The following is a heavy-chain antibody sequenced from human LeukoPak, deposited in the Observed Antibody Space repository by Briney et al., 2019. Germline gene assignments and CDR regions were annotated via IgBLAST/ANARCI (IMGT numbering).Heavy chain of an antibody. Sequence: SETLSLTCAVYGGSFSGYYWSWIRQPPGKGLEWIGEINHSGSTNYNPSLKSRVTISVDTSKNQFSLKLSYVPAADTAVYYCARGQVTTVTVYYDYWGQGTLVTVSS. V-gene: IGHV4-34*01. J-gene: IGHJ4*02. CDR3: ARGQVTTVTVYYDY. CDR2: INHSGST. D-gene: IGHD4-17*01. CDR1: GGSFSGYY.